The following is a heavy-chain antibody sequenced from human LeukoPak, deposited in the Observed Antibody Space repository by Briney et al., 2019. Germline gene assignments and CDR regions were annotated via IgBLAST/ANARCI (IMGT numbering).Heavy chain of an antibody. D-gene: IGHD2-2*02. CDR2: IYTSGST. V-gene: IGHV4-61*02. Sequence: SQTLSLTCTVSGGSISSGSYCWSWIRQPAGKGLGWVGRIYTSGSTNYNPSRKSRVTIAVDTSKNQFSLKLSSVTAADTAVYYCAGEASNCSSPSCYIRAFDTWGQGTMVTVSS. CDR3: AGEASNCSSPSCYIRAFDT. CDR1: GGSISSGSYC. J-gene: IGHJ3*02.